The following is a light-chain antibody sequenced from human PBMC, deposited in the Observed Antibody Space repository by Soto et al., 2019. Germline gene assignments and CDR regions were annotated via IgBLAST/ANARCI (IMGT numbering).Light chain of an antibody. CDR2: DAS. CDR3: QQRSNWQIT. V-gene: IGKV3-11*01. J-gene: IGKJ5*01. Sequence: KHSPATLSLTPGESATLSCRASQSVSTYLAWYQQKPGQAPRLLIYDASNRVTGTPARFRGSGSGTDFTLTISSLEPDDFAVYYCQQRSNWQITFGQGTRLEI. CDR1: QSVSTY.